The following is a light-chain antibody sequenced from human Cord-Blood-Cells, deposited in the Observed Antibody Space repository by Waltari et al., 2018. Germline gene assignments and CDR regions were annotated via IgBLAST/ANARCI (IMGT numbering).Light chain of an antibody. Sequence: SYVLTQPPSVSVAPGKTARITCGGNNIGSKSVNWYQQKPGQAPVLVIYYDSDRPSGIPERFSGSNSGNTATLTISRVEAGDEADYYCQVWDSSSDHGVFGGGTKLTVL. CDR1: NIGSKS. CDR3: QVWDSSSDHGV. J-gene: IGLJ3*02. V-gene: IGLV3-21*04. CDR2: YDS.